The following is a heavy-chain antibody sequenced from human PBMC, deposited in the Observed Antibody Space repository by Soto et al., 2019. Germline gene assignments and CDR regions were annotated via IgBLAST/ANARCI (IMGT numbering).Heavy chain of an antibody. Sequence: ASVKVSCKASGGTFSSYAISWVRQAPGQGLEWMGGIIPIFGTANYAQKFQGRVTITADESTSTAYMELSSLRSEDTAVYYCARDDGVVVPAAHGPFVKSYYYYGMDVWGQGTTVTVSS. D-gene: IGHD2-2*01. CDR3: ARDDGVVVPAAHGPFVKSYYYYGMDV. CDR2: IIPIFGTA. V-gene: IGHV1-69*13. J-gene: IGHJ6*02. CDR1: GGTFSSYA.